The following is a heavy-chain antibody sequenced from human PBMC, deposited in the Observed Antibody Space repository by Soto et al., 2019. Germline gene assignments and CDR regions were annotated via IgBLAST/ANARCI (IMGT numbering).Heavy chain of an antibody. Sequence: SETLSLTCTVSGASISSYYWSWIRQPPGKGLEWIGYISYSGNTKDNPSLKGRVTISEDTSKNQFSLKLSSVTAADTAVYYCASGANAYSYAGLGFWGQGILVTVSS. CDR1: GASISSYY. D-gene: IGHD4-4*01. CDR3: ASGANAYSYAGLGF. CDR2: ISYSGNT. V-gene: IGHV4-59*08. J-gene: IGHJ4*02.